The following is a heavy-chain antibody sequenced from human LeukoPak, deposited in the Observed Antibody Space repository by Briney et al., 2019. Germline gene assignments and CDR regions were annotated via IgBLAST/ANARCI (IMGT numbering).Heavy chain of an antibody. D-gene: IGHD3-22*01. J-gene: IGHJ4*02. CDR1: GITVSSNY. CDR2: IYSGGST. V-gene: IGHV3-53*01. Sequence: PGGSLRLSCSASGITVSSNYMSWVRQAPGKGPEWVSIIYSGGSTYYADSVKGRFTISRDNSKNTLYLQMNSLRAEDTAVYYCAKDLENYYDSSGYDYWGQGTLVTVSS. CDR3: AKDLENYYDSSGYDY.